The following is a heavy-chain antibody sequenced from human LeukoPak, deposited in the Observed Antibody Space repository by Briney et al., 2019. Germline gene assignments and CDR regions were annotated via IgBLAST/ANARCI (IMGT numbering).Heavy chain of an antibody. D-gene: IGHD6-6*01. Sequence: SETLSLTCTVSGGSISSYYWSWIRQPPGKGLEWFGYIYYSGSTNYNPSLKSRVTISVDTSKNQFSLRLSSVTAADTAVYYCARGGAAPYYYYYYMDVWGKGTTVTVSS. J-gene: IGHJ6*03. CDR3: ARGGAAPYYYYYYMDV. CDR2: IYYSGST. V-gene: IGHV4-59*01. CDR1: GGSISSYY.